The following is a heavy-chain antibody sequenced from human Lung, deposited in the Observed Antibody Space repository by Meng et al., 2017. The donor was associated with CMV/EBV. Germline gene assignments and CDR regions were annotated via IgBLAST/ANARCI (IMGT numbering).Heavy chain of an antibody. CDR3: ARDHNMGFDY. J-gene: IGHJ4*02. Sequence: SLKISCAASGFTFSSYAMHWVGQAPGKGLEWVAVISYDGSTKYYADSVKVRFTISIDNSKNTLYLQTKSLRAEDTAVYYCARDHNMGFDYWGQGTLVTVSS. CDR2: ISYDGSTK. V-gene: IGHV3-30-3*01. D-gene: IGHD1-1*01. CDR1: GFTFSSYA.